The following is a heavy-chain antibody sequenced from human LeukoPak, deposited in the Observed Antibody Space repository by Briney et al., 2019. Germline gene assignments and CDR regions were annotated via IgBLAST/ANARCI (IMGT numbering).Heavy chain of an antibody. D-gene: IGHD3-22*01. CDR3: ARWLRVSDNSGYYKILDY. Sequence: GGSLRLSCAASGFTFSSYEMNWVRQAPGKWLEWVSYISSSGRTIYYADSVKGRFTISRDNAKNSVYLQMNSLRAEDTAVYYCARWLRVSDNSGYYKILDYWGQGTLVTVSS. V-gene: IGHV3-48*03. CDR2: ISSSGRTI. CDR1: GFTFSSYE. J-gene: IGHJ4*02.